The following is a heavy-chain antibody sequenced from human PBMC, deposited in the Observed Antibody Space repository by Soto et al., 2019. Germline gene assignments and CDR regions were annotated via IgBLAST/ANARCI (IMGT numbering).Heavy chain of an antibody. CDR1: GFTFRSYG. J-gene: IGHJ3*02. CDR2: MSDDESKK. Sequence: QEQLVESGGGVVQPGRSLRLSCVASGFTFRSYGMHWVRQAPGKGLEWVAVMSDDESKKYYADSVKGRFTISRDNSKNTLFLQMDTLISEDTAVYYCARTAGVRVRGALDIWGQGTMVTVSS. D-gene: IGHD2-8*01. V-gene: IGHV3-30-3*01. CDR3: ARTAGVRVRGALDI.